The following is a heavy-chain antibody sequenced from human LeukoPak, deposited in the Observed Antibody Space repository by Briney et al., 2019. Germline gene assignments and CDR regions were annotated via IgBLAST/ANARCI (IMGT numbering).Heavy chain of an antibody. J-gene: IGHJ4*02. CDR1: GYTFTNYF. Sequence: ASVTVSCKASGYTFTNYFIHWVRQAPGQGLEWMGLINPSDGSTSYAQNFQGRITMTRYTSTSTVYMELSSLRSEDTAVYYCARDGSSYGHLYWGQGTLVTVSS. CDR2: INPSDGST. CDR3: ARDGSSYGHLY. D-gene: IGHD5-18*01. V-gene: IGHV1-46*01.